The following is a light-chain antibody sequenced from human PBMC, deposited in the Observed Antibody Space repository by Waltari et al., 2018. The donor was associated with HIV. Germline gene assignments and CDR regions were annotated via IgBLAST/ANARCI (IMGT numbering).Light chain of an antibody. Sequence: QSVLTQPPSVSAAPGQKVTITCPGGTSNIGDNYVSWYPHFPGTAPTLLIYEIKKRPSGIPDRFSASKSGTSATRGITGLQTGDEAQYYCGSWDSSLSALLFGGGTKLTVL. V-gene: IGLV1-51*01. CDR3: GSWDSSLSALL. CDR1: TSNIGDNY. J-gene: IGLJ2*01. CDR2: EIK.